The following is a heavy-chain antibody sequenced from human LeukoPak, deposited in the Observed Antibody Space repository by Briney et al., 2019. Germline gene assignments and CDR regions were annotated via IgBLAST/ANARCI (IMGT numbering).Heavy chain of an antibody. Sequence: HPGGSLRLSCAASGLIFSSFAMSWVRQAPARGLEWLSSMKGTGETIYADSVRGRCTLFRDGSRNTVYLQLNNLRVEDTAVYYCARASWVSTADAVRWGQGTVVTVSS. CDR2: MKGTGET. CDR3: ARASWVSTADAVR. D-gene: IGHD3-16*01. CDR1: GLIFSSFA. J-gene: IGHJ4*02. V-gene: IGHV3-23*01.